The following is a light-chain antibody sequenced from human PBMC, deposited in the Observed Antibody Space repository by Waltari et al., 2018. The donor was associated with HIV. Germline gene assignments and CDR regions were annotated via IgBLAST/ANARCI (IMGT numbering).Light chain of an antibody. CDR2: GAS. Sequence: DIQLTQSPSFVSASVGDTVTITCRASQAISSYVAWYQPRPTKAPKVLLYGASTLQAGVPSRFRGSGSGTEFTLTITSVQPDDFATYYCQQIKTLPLTFGGGTRIDIK. CDR1: QAISSY. V-gene: IGKV1-9*01. J-gene: IGKJ4*01. CDR3: QQIKTLPLT.